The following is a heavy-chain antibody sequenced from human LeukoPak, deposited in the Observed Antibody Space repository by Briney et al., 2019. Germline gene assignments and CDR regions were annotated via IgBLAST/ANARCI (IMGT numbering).Heavy chain of an antibody. D-gene: IGHD3-9*01. J-gene: IGHJ4*02. V-gene: IGHV4-39*01. CDR1: GGSISSSSYY. Sequence: SETLSLTCTVSGGSISSSSYYWGWIRQPPGKGLEWIGSIYYSGSTYYNPSLKSRVTISVDTSKNQFSLKLSSVTAADTAVYYCSAGYYKGFDCWGQGTLVTVSS. CDR2: IYYSGST. CDR3: SAGYYKGFDC.